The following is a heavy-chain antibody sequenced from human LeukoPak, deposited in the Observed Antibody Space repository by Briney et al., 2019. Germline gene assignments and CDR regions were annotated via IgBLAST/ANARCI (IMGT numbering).Heavy chain of an antibody. CDR1: GFTFSSYA. CDR3: ASPNPIGDLSWLDY. Sequence: GGSLRLSCAASGFTFSSYAMSWVRQPPERGLEWVSVIGGSGDNRYYADSVKGRFTISRDNSKNTLYLQMNSLRVEDTAVYYCASPNPIGDLSWLDYWGQGALVTVSS. D-gene: IGHD3-10*01. J-gene: IGHJ4*02. V-gene: IGHV3-23*01. CDR2: IGGSGDNR.